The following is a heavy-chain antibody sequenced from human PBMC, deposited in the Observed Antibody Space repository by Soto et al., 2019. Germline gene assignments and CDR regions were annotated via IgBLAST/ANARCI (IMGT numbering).Heavy chain of an antibody. J-gene: IGHJ4*02. D-gene: IGHD2-8*02. CDR2: IYSGNT. V-gene: IGHV4-59*12. CDR1: GGSISGYY. CDR3: ARDKITGLFDY. Sequence: SETLSLTCTISGGSISGYYWTWIRQSPGKGLEYIGYIYSGNTNYNPSLNSRVTISVDTSKNQFSLKLTSVTAADTAVYYCARDKITGLFDYWGQGTLVTVSS.